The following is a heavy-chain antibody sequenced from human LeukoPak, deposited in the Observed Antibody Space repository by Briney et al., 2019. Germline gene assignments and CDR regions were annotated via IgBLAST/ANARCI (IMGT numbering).Heavy chain of an antibody. V-gene: IGHV4-34*01. D-gene: IGHD6-19*01. CDR1: GGSFSGYY. Sequence: SETLSLTCAVYGGSFSGYYGSWIRQPPGKGLEWIGEINHSGSTNYNPSLKSRVTISVDTSKNQFSLKLSSVTAADTAVYYCARGSSGWTDFDYWGQGTLVTVSS. CDR2: INHSGST. CDR3: ARGSSGWTDFDY. J-gene: IGHJ4*02.